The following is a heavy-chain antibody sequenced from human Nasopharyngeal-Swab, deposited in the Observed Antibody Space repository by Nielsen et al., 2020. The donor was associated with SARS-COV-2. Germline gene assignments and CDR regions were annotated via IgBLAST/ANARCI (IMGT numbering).Heavy chain of an antibody. CDR1: GGTFSSYA. V-gene: IGHV1-69*04. CDR2: IIPILGIA. CDR3: ARGVQYGSGSPYGMDV. D-gene: IGHD3-10*01. Sequence: SVKVSCKASGGTFSSYAIRWVRQAPGQGLEWMGRIIPILGIANYAQKFQGRVTITADKSTSTAYMELSSLRSEDTAVYYCARGVQYGSGSPYGMDVWGQGTTVTVSS. J-gene: IGHJ6*02.